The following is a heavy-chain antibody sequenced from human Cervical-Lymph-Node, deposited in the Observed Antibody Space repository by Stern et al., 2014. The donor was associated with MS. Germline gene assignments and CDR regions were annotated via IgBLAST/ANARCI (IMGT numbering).Heavy chain of an antibody. CDR3: AREGGNTAEYFQH. J-gene: IGHJ1*01. D-gene: IGHD4-23*01. V-gene: IGHV3-33*01. CDR2: IMTDGSNR. Sequence: MQLVESGGGVVQPGRSLRLSCAAAGFTFSSSGMHWVRQAPGKGLEWLAIIMTDGSNRYYADSVKGRFTISRDNSKNTLYLQMNSLRAEDTAVYYCAREGGNTAEYFQHWGQGTLVTVSS. CDR1: GFTFSSSG.